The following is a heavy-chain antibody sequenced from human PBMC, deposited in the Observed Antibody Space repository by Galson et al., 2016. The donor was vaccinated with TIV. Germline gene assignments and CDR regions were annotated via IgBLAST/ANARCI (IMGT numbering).Heavy chain of an antibody. CDR2: ISANGGST. V-gene: IGHV3-23*01. J-gene: IGHJ4*01. Sequence: SLRLSCAASGFTFSIYAMSWVRQAPGKGLEWVSIISANGGSTHYADSVKGRFTLSRDNSENTLYLQMNSLRVEDTGIYYCAKDRGWLRDGELLSDFDNWGHGNLVTFSS. CDR1: GFTFSIYA. CDR3: AKDRGWLRDGELLSDFDN. D-gene: IGHD3-10*01.